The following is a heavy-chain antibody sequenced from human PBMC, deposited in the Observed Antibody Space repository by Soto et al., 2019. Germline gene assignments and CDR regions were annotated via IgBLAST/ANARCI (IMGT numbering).Heavy chain of an antibody. D-gene: IGHD6-19*01. V-gene: IGHV1-18*01. J-gene: IGHJ5*01. CDR2: ISAYNGNT. Sequence: ASVKVSCKASGYTFTSYGISWVRQAPGQGLEWMGWISAYNGNTNYAQKLQGRVTMTTDTSKNQFFLQLNSVTPEDTAVYYCARGNSGSLVSVFGSWGQGTLVTVSS. CDR3: ARGNSGSLVSVFGS. CDR1: GYTFTSYG.